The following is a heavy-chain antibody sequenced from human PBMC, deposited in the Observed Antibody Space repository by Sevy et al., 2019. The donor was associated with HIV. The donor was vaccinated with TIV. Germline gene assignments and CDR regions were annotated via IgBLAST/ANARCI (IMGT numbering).Heavy chain of an antibody. V-gene: IGHV4-31*03. CDR3: AGDRDNWKVDAFDT. J-gene: IGHJ3*02. CDR1: GGSISSGGYF. D-gene: IGHD1-20*01. CDR2: SYYSGNT. Sequence: SETLSLTCTVSGGSISSGGYFWSWIRQHPGKGLEWTGCSYYSGNTYYNPSLKSRVTISVGTSKNQLSLKLSSVTAADTAVYVCAGDRDNWKVDAFDTWGQGTMVTVSS.